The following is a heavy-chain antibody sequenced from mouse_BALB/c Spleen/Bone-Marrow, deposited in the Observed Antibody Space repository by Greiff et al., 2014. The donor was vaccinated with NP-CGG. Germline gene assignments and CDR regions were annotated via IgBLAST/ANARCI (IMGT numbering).Heavy chain of an antibody. CDR1: GFNVKDTY. CDR2: IDPANGNT. D-gene: IGHD1-2*01. V-gene: IGHV14-3*02. Sequence: VQLQQSGAELVKPGASVKLSCTASGFNVKDTYMQWVKQRPEQGLEWIGRIDPANGNTQYDPTFQGKATITTDTSSNTAYLQLSSLTSEDTAVYYCTRKGHYYGSDALDYWGQGTSVTVSS. CDR3: TRKGHYYGSDALDY. J-gene: IGHJ4*01.